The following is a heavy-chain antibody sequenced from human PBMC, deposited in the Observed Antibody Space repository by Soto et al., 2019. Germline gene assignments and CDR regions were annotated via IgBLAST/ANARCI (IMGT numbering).Heavy chain of an antibody. Sequence: TLSLTCTVSGGSISSGDYYWSWIRQPPGKGLEWIGYIYYSGSTYYNPSLKSRVTISVDTSKDQFSLKLSSVTAADTAVYYCARETLVRRDSSGYWTDAFDIWGQGTMVTVSS. CDR1: GGSISSGDYY. CDR2: IYYSGST. CDR3: ARETLVRRDSSGYWTDAFDI. J-gene: IGHJ3*02. D-gene: IGHD3-22*01. V-gene: IGHV4-30-4*01.